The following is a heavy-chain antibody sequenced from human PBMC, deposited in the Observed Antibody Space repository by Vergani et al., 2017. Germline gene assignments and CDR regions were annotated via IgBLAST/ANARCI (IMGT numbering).Heavy chain of an antibody. D-gene: IGHD2-21*02. CDR1: GGTFSSYA. CDR3: ARVGCGGDCYLNDAFDI. J-gene: IGHJ3*02. V-gene: IGHV1-69*01. CDR2: IIPIFGTA. Sequence: QVQLVQSGAEVKKPGSSVKVSCKASGGTFSSYAISWVRQAPGQGLEWMGGIIPIFGTANYAQKFQGRVTITADESTSTAYMELNSLRAEDTAVYYCARVGCGGDCYLNDAFDIWGQGTMVTVSS.